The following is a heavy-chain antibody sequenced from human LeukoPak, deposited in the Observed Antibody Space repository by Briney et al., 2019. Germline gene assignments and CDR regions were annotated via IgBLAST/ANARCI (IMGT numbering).Heavy chain of an antibody. CDR2: ISGSTGNT. Sequence: GGSLRLSCAASGFTFSSYAMSWVRQAPGKRLEWVSVISGSTGNTYYADSVKGRFTISRDNSKNTLYLQMNSLRAEDTAVYYCAKHPSYDSSGYLGLYYFDYWGQGTLVTVSS. D-gene: IGHD3-22*01. V-gene: IGHV3-23*01. J-gene: IGHJ4*02. CDR1: GFTFSSYA. CDR3: AKHPSYDSSGYLGLYYFDY.